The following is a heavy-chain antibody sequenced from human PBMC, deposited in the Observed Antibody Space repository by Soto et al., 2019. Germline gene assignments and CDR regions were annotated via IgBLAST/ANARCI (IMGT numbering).Heavy chain of an antibody. J-gene: IGHJ6*02. Sequence: GGSLRLSCAASGFTFSSYSMNWVRQAPGKGLEWVSSISSSSSYIYYADSVKGRFTISRDNAKNSLYLQMNSLRAEDTAVYYCARDYWGSGPDGNYGMDVWGQGTTVTVSS. CDR2: ISSSSSYI. D-gene: IGHD3-16*01. CDR3: ARDYWGSGPDGNYGMDV. V-gene: IGHV3-21*01. CDR1: GFTFSSYS.